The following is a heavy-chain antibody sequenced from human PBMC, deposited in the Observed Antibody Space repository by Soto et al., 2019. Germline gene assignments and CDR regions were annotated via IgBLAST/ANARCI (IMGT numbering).Heavy chain of an antibody. V-gene: IGHV4-31*03. J-gene: IGHJ4*02. Sequence: QVQLRESGPGLVKPSQTLSLTCTVSGGSISSGGYYWSWIRQHPGKGLEWIGYIYYSGSTYYNPSLKSRVTISVDTSKNQFSLKLNSVTAADTAVYYCARSSTSANYFDYWGQGTLVTVSS. D-gene: IGHD2-2*01. CDR2: IYYSGST. CDR3: ARSSTSANYFDY. CDR1: GGSISSGGYY.